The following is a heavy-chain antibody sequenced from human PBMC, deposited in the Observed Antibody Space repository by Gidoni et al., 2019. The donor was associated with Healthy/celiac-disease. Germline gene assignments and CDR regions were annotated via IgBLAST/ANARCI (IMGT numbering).Heavy chain of an antibody. CDR2: ISSYGGST. V-gene: IGHV3-64*01. CDR1: GFTFSGYA. J-gene: IGHJ6*02. Sequence: EVQLVESGGGLVQPGGSLRLSCAASGFTFSGYAMHWVRQAPGKGLEYVSAISSYGGSTYYANSVKGRFTISRDNSKNTLYLQMGSLRAEDMAVYYCATSGYSGYDPHYYYGMDVWGQGTTVTVSS. D-gene: IGHD5-12*01. CDR3: ATSGYSGYDPHYYYGMDV.